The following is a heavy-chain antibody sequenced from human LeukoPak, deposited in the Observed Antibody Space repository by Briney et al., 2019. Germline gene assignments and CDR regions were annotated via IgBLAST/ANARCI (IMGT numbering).Heavy chain of an antibody. V-gene: IGHV1-2*02. J-gene: IGHJ2*01. D-gene: IGHD3-10*02. CDR1: GYSFSDYY. CDR3: ARGPYVPFPNWYFDL. CDR2: INPNSGGT. Sequence: ASVKVSCKTSGYSFSDYYIHWVRQAPGQGLEWMGWINPNSGGTHYAPKFQGRVTMTKDTSISTAYMELSRPRSDDTAVYYCARGPYVPFPNWYFDLWGRGTLVTVSS.